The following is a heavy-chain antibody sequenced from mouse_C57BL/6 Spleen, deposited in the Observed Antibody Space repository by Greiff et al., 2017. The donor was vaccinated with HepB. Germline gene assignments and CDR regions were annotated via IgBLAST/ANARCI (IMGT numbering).Heavy chain of an antibody. V-gene: IGHV1-53*01. CDR1: GYTFTSYW. CDR3: ARQGGYDGEYYFDY. D-gene: IGHD2-2*01. J-gene: IGHJ2*01. Sequence: VQLQQSGTELVKPGASVKLSCKASGYTFTSYWMHWVKQRPGQGLEWIGNINPSNGGTNYNEKFKSKATLTVDKSSSTAYMQLSSLTSEDSAVYYCARQGGYDGEYYFDYWGQGTTLTVSS. CDR2: INPSNGGT.